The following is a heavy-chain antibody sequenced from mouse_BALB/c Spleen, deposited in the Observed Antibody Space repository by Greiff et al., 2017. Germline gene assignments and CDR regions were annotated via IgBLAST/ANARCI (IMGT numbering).Heavy chain of an antibody. Sequence: QVQLKQSGPGLVAPSQSLSITCTVSGFSLTGYGVNWVRQPPGKGLEWLGMIWGDGSTDYNSALKSRLSISKDNSKSQVFLKMNSLQTDDTARYYCDIIYYGYGGGFYFDYWGQGTTLTVSS. CDR2: IWGDGST. D-gene: IGHD2-2*01. V-gene: IGHV2-6-7*01. CDR3: DIIYYGYGGGFYFDY. J-gene: IGHJ2*01. CDR1: GFSLTGYG.